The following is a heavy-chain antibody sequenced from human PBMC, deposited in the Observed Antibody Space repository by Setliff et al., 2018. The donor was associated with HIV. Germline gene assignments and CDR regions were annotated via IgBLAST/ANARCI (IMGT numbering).Heavy chain of an antibody. CDR3: ARDEVRFRPPVPTAGGYLQH. J-gene: IGHJ1*01. D-gene: IGHD3-3*01. V-gene: IGHV3-30*04. CDR2: ISYDGNNE. CDR1: GFSFSNFA. Sequence: PGGSLRLSCAASGFSFSNFAMHWVRQAPGKGLEGLGFISYDGNNEYYADSVRGRFTISRDNSKNTLFLQMNTLRAEDTAVYFCARDEVRFRPPVPTAGGYLQHWGQGTLVTVSS.